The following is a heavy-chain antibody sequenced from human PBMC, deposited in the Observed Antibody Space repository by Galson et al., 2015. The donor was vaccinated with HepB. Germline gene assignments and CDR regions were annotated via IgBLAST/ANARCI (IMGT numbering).Heavy chain of an antibody. J-gene: IGHJ3*02. V-gene: IGHV3-23*01. CDR1: GFTFSSYA. CDR2: ISGSGGST. Sequence: SLRLSCAASGFTFSSYAMSWVRQAPGKGLEWVSAISGSGGSTYYADSVKGRFTISRDNSKNTLYLQMNSLRAEDTAVYYCAKPLRGGGDGHLDAFDIWGQGTMVTVSS. D-gene: IGHD2-21*02. CDR3: AKPLRGGGDGHLDAFDI.